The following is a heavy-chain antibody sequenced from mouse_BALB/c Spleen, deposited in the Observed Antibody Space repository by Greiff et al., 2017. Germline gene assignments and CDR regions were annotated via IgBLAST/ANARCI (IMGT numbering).Heavy chain of an antibody. CDR3: TRSYYRYDGRTWFAY. CDR2: INPSNGGT. Sequence: QVQLQQSGAELVKPGASVKLSCKASGYTFTSYYMYWVKQRPGQGLEWIGEINPSNGGTNFNEKFKSKATLTVDKSSSTAYMQLSSLTSEDSAVYYCTRSYYRYDGRTWFAYWGQGTLVTVSA. V-gene: IGHV1S81*02. D-gene: IGHD2-14*01. J-gene: IGHJ3*01. CDR1: GYTFTSYY.